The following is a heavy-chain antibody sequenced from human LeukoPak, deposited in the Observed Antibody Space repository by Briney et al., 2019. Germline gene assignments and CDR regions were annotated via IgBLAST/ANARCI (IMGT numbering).Heavy chain of an antibody. CDR2: VYHNGET. Sequence: SETLSLTCTVSGSSIITNYYWAWIRQSPGRGLGWIGIVYHNGETYYNPSLQSRVTLSVDTSRNDFSLRLPSVTAADTALYYGVTPRSRKLSDMAVWGKGTTVIVSS. CDR3: VTPRSRKLSDMAV. V-gene: IGHV4-38-2*02. D-gene: IGHD1-7*01. J-gene: IGHJ6*03. CDR1: GSSIITNYY.